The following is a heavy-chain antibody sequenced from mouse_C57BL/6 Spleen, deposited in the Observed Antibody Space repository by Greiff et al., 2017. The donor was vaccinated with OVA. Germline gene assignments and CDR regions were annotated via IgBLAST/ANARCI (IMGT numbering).Heavy chain of an antibody. V-gene: IGHV1-53*01. CDR1: GYTFTSYW. Sequence: QVQLQQPGTELVKPGASVKLSCKASGYTFTSYWMPWVQQTPGQGLEWIGNISPSNGGTNYNEKFKSKATLTVDKSSSTAYMQLSRLTSEDSAVYYGARSSEGYYYGSSYFAYWGQGTLVTVSA. D-gene: IGHD1-1*01. J-gene: IGHJ3*01. CDR2: ISPSNGGT. CDR3: ARSSEGYYYGSSYFAY.